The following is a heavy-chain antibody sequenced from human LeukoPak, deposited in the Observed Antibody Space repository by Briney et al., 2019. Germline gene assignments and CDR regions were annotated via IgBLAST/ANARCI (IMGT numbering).Heavy chain of an antibody. J-gene: IGHJ5*02. CDR2: ISGSGGST. Sequence: GGSLRLSCAASGFTFSSYAMSWVRQAPGKGLEWVSAISGSGGSTYYADSVKGRFTISRDNSKNTLYLQMNSLRAEDTAVYYCAKVVDDFWSGYYNPFDPWGQGTLVTVSS. D-gene: IGHD3-3*01. CDR3: AKVVDDFWSGYYNPFDP. CDR1: GFTFSSYA. V-gene: IGHV3-23*01.